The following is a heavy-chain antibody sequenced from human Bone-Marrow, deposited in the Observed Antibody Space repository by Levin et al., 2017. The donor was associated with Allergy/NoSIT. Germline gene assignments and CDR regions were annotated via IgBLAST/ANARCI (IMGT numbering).Heavy chain of an antibody. Sequence: SCAASGFNFANFAMHWVRQTPGKSLEWVSLISGDGATTHYSDSVKGRFTISRDSSRNSLYLQMNSLRPEDTALYYCAKDFSGAASFFDYWGQGTLVTVSS. CDR3: AKDFSGAASFFDY. D-gene: IGHD6-25*01. V-gene: IGHV3-43D*03. CDR2: ISGDGATT. J-gene: IGHJ4*02. CDR1: GFNFANFA.